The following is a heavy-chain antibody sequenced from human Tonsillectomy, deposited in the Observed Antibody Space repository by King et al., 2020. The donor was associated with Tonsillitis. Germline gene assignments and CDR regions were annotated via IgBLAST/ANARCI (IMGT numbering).Heavy chain of an antibody. CDR2: IWYDGSNK. CDR3: ARASVPGIDYYYYGMDV. V-gene: IGHV3-33*01. J-gene: IGHJ6*02. D-gene: IGHD1-26*01. CDR1: GFTFSNYG. Sequence: VQLVESGGGVVQPGRSLRLSCAASGFTFSNYGMHGVRQAPGKGLEWLAVIWYDGSNKYYVDSVKGRFTISRDKSKNTLYLQMNSLRAEDTAVYYCARASVPGIDYYYYGMDVWGQGTTVTVSS.